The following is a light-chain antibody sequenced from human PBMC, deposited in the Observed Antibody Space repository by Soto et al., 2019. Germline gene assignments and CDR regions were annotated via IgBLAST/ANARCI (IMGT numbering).Light chain of an antibody. CDR3: QQLRMYPST. CDR2: AAS. J-gene: IGKJ4*01. V-gene: IGKV1-9*01. Sequence: IKLTQSQSSLSASVGDRVTITCWASQDIAIYLAWYQQKPGEAPKLLIYAASTLYGGVPSRFSGSGSGTDFALTITSLQAEDFATYYCQQLRMYPSTFGGGTQVEIK. CDR1: QDIAIY.